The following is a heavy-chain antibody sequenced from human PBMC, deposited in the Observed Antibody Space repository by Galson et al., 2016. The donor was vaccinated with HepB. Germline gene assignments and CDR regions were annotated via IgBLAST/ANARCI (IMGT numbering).Heavy chain of an antibody. D-gene: IGHD2-15*01. J-gene: IGHJ3*02. CDR1: GFTFSSYG. V-gene: IGHV3-33*01. CDR3: ARGTFCSGDSCYSPAFDM. CDR2: IRFDGSNK. Sequence: SLRLSCAASGFTFSSYGMHRVRQAPGKGLEWVAVIRFDGSNKNYVDSVRGRFTISRDNSKNTLYLQMNTLRAEDTAVYYCARGTFCSGDSCYSPAFDMWGQGTMVTVSS.